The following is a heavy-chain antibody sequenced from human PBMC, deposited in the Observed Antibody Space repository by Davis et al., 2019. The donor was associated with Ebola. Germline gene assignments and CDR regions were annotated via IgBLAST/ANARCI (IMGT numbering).Heavy chain of an antibody. CDR2: ISGSGGST. V-gene: IGHV3-23*01. J-gene: IGHJ4*02. Sequence: GESLKISCAASGFTFSSYAMSWVRQAPGKGLEWVSAISGSGGSTYYADSVKGRFTISRDNSKNTLYLQMNSLRAEDTAVYYCAKAHDLRIVVVVAANLYFDYWGQGTLVTVSS. CDR3: AKAHDLRIVVVVAANLYFDY. CDR1: GFTFSSYA. D-gene: IGHD2-15*01.